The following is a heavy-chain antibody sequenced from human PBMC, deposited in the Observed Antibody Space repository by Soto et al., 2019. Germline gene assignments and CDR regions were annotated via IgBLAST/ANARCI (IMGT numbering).Heavy chain of an antibody. Sequence: ASVKVSCKASGYTFTSYDINWVRQATGQGLEWMGWMNPNSGNTGYAQKFQGRVTMTRNTSISTAYMELSSLRSEDTAVYYCARGLPMTNPFDYWGQGTLVTVSS. J-gene: IGHJ4*02. CDR3: ARGLPMTNPFDY. CDR1: GYTFTSYD. V-gene: IGHV1-8*01. CDR2: MNPNSGNT.